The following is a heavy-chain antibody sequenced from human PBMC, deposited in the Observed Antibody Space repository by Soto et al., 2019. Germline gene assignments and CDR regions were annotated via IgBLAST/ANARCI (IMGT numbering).Heavy chain of an antibody. CDR2: VYYSGST. J-gene: IGHJ5*02. CDR1: GGSVSSSSYY. V-gene: IGHV4-39*01. Sequence: SETLSLTCTVSGGSVSSSSYYWGWVRQPPGKGLEWIGSVYYSGSTYYNPSLESRVTISVDKSKNQFSLKLSSVTAADTAVYYCASLTGTRKPTRLYNWFDPWGQGTLVTVSS. D-gene: IGHD1-7*01. CDR3: ASLTGTRKPTRLYNWFDP.